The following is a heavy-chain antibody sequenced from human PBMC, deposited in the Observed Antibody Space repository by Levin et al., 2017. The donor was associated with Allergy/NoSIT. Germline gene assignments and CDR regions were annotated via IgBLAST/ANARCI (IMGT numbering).Heavy chain of an antibody. J-gene: IGHJ4*02. Sequence: GESLKISCAASGFTFSSYAMSWVRQAPGKGLEWVSAISGSGGSTYYADSVKGRFTISRDNSKNTLYLQMNSQRAEDTAVYYCAKDKDKFNFDYWGQGTLVTVSS. CDR1: GFTFSSYA. CDR3: AKDKDKFNFDY. V-gene: IGHV3-23*01. CDR2: ISGSGGST.